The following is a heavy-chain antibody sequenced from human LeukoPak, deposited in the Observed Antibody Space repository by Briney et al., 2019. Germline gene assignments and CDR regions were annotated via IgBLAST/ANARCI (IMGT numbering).Heavy chain of an antibody. Sequence: PSETLSLTCAVYGGSFSGYYWSWIRQPPGKGLEWIGEINHSGSTNYNPSLKSRVTISVDTSKNQFSLKLSSVTAADTAVYYCARRGYYDSRGWFDPWGQGTVVTVSS. D-gene: IGHD3-22*01. V-gene: IGHV4-34*01. CDR1: GGSFSGYY. CDR3: ARRGYYDSRGWFDP. J-gene: IGHJ5*02. CDR2: INHSGST.